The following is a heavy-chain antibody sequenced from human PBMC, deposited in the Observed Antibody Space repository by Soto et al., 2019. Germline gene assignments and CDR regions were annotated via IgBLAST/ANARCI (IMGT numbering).Heavy chain of an antibody. J-gene: IGHJ3*02. CDR2: ISGSGGST. D-gene: IGHD2-2*01. CDR1: GVTFSSYS. Sequence: GGSLRLSCAASGVTFSSYSMSWVRQAPGKGLEWVSAISGSGGSTYYADSVKGRFTISRDNSKNTLYLQMNSLRAEDTAVYYCAKDIVVVPGPDAFDIWGQRTMVTVSS. CDR3: AKDIVVVPGPDAFDI. V-gene: IGHV3-23*01.